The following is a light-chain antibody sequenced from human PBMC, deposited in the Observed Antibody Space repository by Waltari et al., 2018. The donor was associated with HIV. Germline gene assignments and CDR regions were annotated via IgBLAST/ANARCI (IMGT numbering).Light chain of an antibody. CDR2: DAS. CDR3: QQYDNLPLT. Sequence: DIKLTQSPSSLSASVGDRVTITCQASRDINTYLNWYQQKPGSAPKLLIYDASNLEMGVPSTFSGSGSGTDFTFTISSLQPADIATYYCQQYDNLPLTFGGGTKVEIK. J-gene: IGKJ4*01. V-gene: IGKV1-33*01. CDR1: RDINTY.